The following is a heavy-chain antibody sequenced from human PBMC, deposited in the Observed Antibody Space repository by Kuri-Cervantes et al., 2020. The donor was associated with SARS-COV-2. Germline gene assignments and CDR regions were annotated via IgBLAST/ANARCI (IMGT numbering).Heavy chain of an antibody. CDR3: QRASYCGGDCYSDAFDI. D-gene: IGHD2-21*01. CDR2: IYYSGST. CDR1: GGSISSYY. J-gene: IGHJ3*02. Sequence: SETLSLTCSASGGSISSYYWSWIRQPPGKGLEWIGYIYYSGSTNYNPSLKSRVTISVDTSKNQFSLKLSSVTAADTAVYYCQRASYCGGDCYSDAFDIWGQGTMVTVSS. V-gene: IGHV4-59*12.